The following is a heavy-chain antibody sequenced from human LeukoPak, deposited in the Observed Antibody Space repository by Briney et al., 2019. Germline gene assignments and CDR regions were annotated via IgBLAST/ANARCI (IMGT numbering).Heavy chain of an antibody. J-gene: IGHJ4*02. Sequence: PSETLSLTCTVSGDSISSGGYYWSWIRQHPGEGLEWIGNIYYSGSTYYNPSLKSRVTISVDTSKNQFSLKLNSVTAADTAVYYCARRGIAAAVYFDYWGQGTLVTVSS. CDR3: ARRGIAAAVYFDY. CDR2: IYYSGST. V-gene: IGHV4-31*03. D-gene: IGHD6-13*01. CDR1: GDSISSGGYY.